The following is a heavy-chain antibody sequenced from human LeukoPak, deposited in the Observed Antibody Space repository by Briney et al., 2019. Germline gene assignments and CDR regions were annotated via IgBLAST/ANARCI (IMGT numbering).Heavy chain of an antibody. CDR2: ISYDGSNK. J-gene: IGHJ3*02. Sequence: PGGSLRLSCAASGFTFSSYSVNWVRQAPGKGLEWVAVISYDGSNKYYADSVKGRFTISRDNSKNTLYLQMNSLRAEDTAVYYCARRNSIVGATTYAFDIWGQGTMVTVSS. V-gene: IGHV3-30*03. CDR1: GFTFSSYS. CDR3: ARRNSIVGATTYAFDI. D-gene: IGHD1-26*01.